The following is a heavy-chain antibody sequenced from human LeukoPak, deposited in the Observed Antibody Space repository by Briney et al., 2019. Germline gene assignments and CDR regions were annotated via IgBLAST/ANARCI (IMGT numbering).Heavy chain of an antibody. Sequence: SETLSLTCAVYGGSFSGYYWSWIRQPPGKGLEWIGEINHSGSTNYNPSLKSRVTISVDTSKNQFSLKLSSVTAADTAAYYCARGKSRRLTSHALDYWGQGTLVTVSS. D-gene: IGHD2-2*01. J-gene: IGHJ4*02. V-gene: IGHV4-34*01. CDR1: GGSFSGYY. CDR2: INHSGST. CDR3: ARGKSRRLTSHALDY.